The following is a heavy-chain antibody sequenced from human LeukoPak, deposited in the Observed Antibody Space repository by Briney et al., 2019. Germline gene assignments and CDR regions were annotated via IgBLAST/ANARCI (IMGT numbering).Heavy chain of an antibody. J-gene: IGHJ4*02. CDR2: ITGSGSNT. CDR3: ARRTALEQYFDY. CDR1: GFSFSSFA. V-gene: IGHV3-23*01. D-gene: IGHD1/OR15-1a*01. Sequence: GGSLRLSCAASGFSFSSFAMSWVRQAPGKGLEWVSAITGSGSNTYYADSVKGRFTISRDNSKNTLYLQMTSMRADDTAVYYCARRTALEQYFDYWGQGTLVTVSS.